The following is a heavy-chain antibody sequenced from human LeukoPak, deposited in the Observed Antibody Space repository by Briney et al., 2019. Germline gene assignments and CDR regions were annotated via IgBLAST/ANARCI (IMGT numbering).Heavy chain of an antibody. J-gene: IGHJ4*02. D-gene: IGHD4-17*01. CDR1: GGSINNYY. Sequence: SETLSLTCTVSGGSINNYYWGWIRQPPGKGLEWIGYIYYRGSTNYNPSLKSRVTFSVDTSKNQFSLKLNSVTAADTAVYYCARGGDYGDLRYFDYWGQGTLVTVSS. CDR2: IYYRGST. CDR3: ARGGDYGDLRYFDY. V-gene: IGHV4-59*01.